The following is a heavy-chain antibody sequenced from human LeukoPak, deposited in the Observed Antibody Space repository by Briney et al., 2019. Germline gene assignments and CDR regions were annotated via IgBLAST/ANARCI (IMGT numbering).Heavy chain of an antibody. CDR3: TTDLRGYCSSTSCYTGYYYYYMDV. D-gene: IGHD2-2*02. CDR2: IKSKTDGGTT. Sequence: GGSLRLSCAASGFTFSNAWMSWVRQAPGKGLEWVGRIKSKTDGGTTDYAAPVKGRFTISRDDSKNTLYLQMNSLKTEDTAVYYCTTDLRGYCSSTSCYTGYYYYYMDVWGKGTTVTVSS. CDR1: GFTFSNAW. V-gene: IGHV3-15*01. J-gene: IGHJ6*03.